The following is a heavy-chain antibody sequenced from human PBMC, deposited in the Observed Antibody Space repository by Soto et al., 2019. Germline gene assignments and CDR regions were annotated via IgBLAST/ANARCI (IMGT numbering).Heavy chain of an antibody. Sequence: QVQLVQSGAEVKKPGSSVKVSCKASGGTFSSYTISWVRQDPGQGLEWMGRIIPILGIANYEQKFQGRVTITADKSTSKAYTELSSLRSEDTAVYYCARVGAADGWFDPWGQGTLVTVSS. J-gene: IGHJ5*02. D-gene: IGHD6-13*01. CDR2: IIPILGIA. CDR1: GGTFSSYT. V-gene: IGHV1-69*02. CDR3: ARVGAADGWFDP.